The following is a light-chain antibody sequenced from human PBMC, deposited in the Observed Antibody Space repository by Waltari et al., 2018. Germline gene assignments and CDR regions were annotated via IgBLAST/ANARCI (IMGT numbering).Light chain of an antibody. CDR2: GAS. Sequence: DLVMTQSPESLPLSLGERATINCKSTQSVLSSSDSRNYLAWYQQRPGQSPKLLIYGASTREFGVPDRFTGSGSGTDFTLIISSLQAEDVAVYYCQQYFSLPWTFGQGTKVEL. CDR1: QSVLSSSDSRNY. J-gene: IGKJ1*01. V-gene: IGKV4-1*01. CDR3: QQYFSLPWT.